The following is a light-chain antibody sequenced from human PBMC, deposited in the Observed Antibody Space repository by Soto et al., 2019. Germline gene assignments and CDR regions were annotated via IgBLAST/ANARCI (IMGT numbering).Light chain of an antibody. CDR2: GAS. J-gene: IGKJ1*01. CDR1: QSVSSNY. CDR3: QQYGSSPVT. Sequence: GTLSLSPGERATLSCRASQSVSSNYLVWSQQKPGQAPRLLIYGASSRPTGIPDRFSGSGSGTDFTLTISRLEPEDFAVYYRQQYGSSPVTFGQGTKVDIK. V-gene: IGKV3-20*01.